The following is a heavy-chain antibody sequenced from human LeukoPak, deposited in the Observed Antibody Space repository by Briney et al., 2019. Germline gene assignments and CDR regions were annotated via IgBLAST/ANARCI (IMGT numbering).Heavy chain of an antibody. V-gene: IGHV3-30*18. Sequence: GRSLRLSCAASGFTFSSYGMHWVRQAPGKGLEWVAVISYDGSNKYYADSVKGRFTISRDNSKNTLYLQMNSLRAEDTAVYYCAKDPYSGSYSRSGYYYGMDVWGQGTTVTVSS. D-gene: IGHD1-26*01. CDR1: GFTFSSYG. CDR2: ISYDGSNK. CDR3: AKDPYSGSYSRSGYYYGMDV. J-gene: IGHJ6*02.